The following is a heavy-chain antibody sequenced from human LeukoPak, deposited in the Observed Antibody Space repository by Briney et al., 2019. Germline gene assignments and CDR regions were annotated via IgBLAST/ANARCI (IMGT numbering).Heavy chain of an antibody. CDR2: IKQDGSEK. CDR3: ARDVSGFYQWFDP. Sequence: PGGSLRLSCAASGFTFSSYWMSWVHQAPGKGLEWVANIKQDGSEKYYVDSVKGRFTISRDNAKNSLYLQMNSLRAEDTAVYYCARDVSGFYQWFDPWGQGTLVTVSS. CDR1: GFTFSSYW. D-gene: IGHD2-8*01. V-gene: IGHV3-7*01. J-gene: IGHJ5*02.